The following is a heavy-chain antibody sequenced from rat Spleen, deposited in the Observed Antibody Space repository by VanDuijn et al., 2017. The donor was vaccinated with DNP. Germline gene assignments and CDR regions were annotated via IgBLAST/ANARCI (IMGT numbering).Heavy chain of an antibody. Sequence: EVQLVESGGGLVQPGRSLKLSCAASGFTFSDYAMAWVRQAPKKGLEWVATISYDGSSTYYGDSVKGRFTISRDNAKSTLYLQMDSLRSEDTATYYCTTLNYYASLSGYFDYWGQGVMVTVSS. V-gene: IGHV5-17*01. CDR3: TTLNYYASLSGYFDY. D-gene: IGHD1-12*01. CDR2: ISYDGSST. CDR1: GFTFSDYA. J-gene: IGHJ2*01.